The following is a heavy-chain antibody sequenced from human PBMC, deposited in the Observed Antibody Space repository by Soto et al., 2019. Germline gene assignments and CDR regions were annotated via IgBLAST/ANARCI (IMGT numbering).Heavy chain of an antibody. J-gene: IGHJ5*02. Sequence: ASVKVSCKAPGYTFTSYAMHSVRQAPGQRLEWMGWINAGNGNTKYSQKFQGRFTISRDNSKNTLYLQMNSLRVEDTAVYYCAKPRSSVQWPPLDPWGHGTLVTVSS. CDR2: INAGNGNT. D-gene: IGHD6-19*01. V-gene: IGHV1-3*01. CDR3: AKPRSSVQWPPLDP. CDR1: GYTFTSYA.